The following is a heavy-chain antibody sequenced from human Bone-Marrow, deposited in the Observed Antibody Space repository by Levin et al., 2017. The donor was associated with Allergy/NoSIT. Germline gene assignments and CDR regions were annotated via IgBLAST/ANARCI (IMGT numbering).Heavy chain of an antibody. J-gene: IGHJ4*02. Sequence: GESLKISCKGSGYSFTSYWIGWVRQMPGKGLEWMGIIYPGDSDTRYSPSFQGQVTISADKSISTAYLQWSSLKASDTAMYYCARENNGYGGNSGGFDYWGQGTLVTVSS. CDR3: ARENNGYGGNSGGFDY. CDR1: GYSFTSYW. CDR2: IYPGDSDT. D-gene: IGHD4-23*01. V-gene: IGHV5-51*01.